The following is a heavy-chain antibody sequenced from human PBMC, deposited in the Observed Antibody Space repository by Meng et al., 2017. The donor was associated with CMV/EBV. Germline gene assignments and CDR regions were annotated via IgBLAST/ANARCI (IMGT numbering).Heavy chain of an antibody. CDR2: IYSGGSA. Sequence: LSCAASGFTVSSNYMGWVRQAPGKGLEWVSVIYSGGSAYYADSVKGRFTISRDNSKNTLYLQMNSLRAEDTAVYYCARGGTGDAFDIWGQGTMVTVSS. D-gene: IGHD7-27*01. CDR1: GFTVSSNY. CDR3: ARGGTGDAFDI. V-gene: IGHV3-53*01. J-gene: IGHJ3*02.